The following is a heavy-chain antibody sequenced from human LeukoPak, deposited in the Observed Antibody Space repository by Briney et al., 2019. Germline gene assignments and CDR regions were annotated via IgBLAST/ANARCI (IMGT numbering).Heavy chain of an antibody. V-gene: IGHV1-18*01. CDR2: VSTYNGNT. CDR1: GYTFTSYG. J-gene: IGHJ4*02. D-gene: IGHD1-26*01. Sequence: ASVKVSCKASGYTFTSYGISWVRQAPGQGLEWMGWVSTYNGNTKYAQSLQGRVTTTTDTSTSTAYMELRSLRSDDTAMYYCARQSTGSYYSPIDYWGQGNPGHRLL. CDR3: ARQSTGSYYSPIDY.